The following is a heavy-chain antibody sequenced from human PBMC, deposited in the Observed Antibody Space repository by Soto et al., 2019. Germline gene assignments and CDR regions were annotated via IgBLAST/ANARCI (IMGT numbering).Heavy chain of an antibody. CDR1: GFTFSSHA. CDR2: ISSDGSNK. D-gene: IGHD1-26*01. J-gene: IGHJ4*02. V-gene: IGHV3-30-3*01. Sequence: QVQLVESGGGVVQPGRSLRLSCAVSGFTFSSHAMHWVRQAPGKGLEWVTRISSDGSNKYYADSVKGRFTTSRDNSKNTMYLQMSSLRVEDTAVYYCARDDEGGSDCDLGYWGQGARVTVSS. CDR3: ARDDEGGSDCDLGY.